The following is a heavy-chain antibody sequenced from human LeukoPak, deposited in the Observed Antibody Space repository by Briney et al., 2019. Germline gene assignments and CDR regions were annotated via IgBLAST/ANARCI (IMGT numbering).Heavy chain of an antibody. CDR3: ARSTTHYYDSSGYYPYYFDY. V-gene: IGHV4-34*01. J-gene: IGHJ4*02. D-gene: IGHD3-22*01. Sequence: SETLSLTCAVYGGSFSGYYWSWIRQPPGKGLEWIGEINHSGSTNYNPSLKSRVTISVDTSKNQFSLKLSSVTAADTAVYYCARSTTHYYDSSGYYPYYFDYWGQGTLVTVSS. CDR2: INHSGST. CDR1: GGSFSGYY.